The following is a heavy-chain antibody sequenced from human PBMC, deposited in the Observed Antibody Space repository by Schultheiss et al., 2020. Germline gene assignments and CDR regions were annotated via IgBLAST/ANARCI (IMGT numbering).Heavy chain of an antibody. CDR2: IWYDGSNK. CDR1: GFSFSAYY. Sequence: GGSLRLSCAASGFSFSAYYMTWVRQAPGKGLEWVAVIWYDGSNKYYADSVKGRFTISRDNSKNTLYLQMNSLRAEDTAVYYCARSPTYYDSSGYFDYWGQGTLVTVSS. CDR3: ARSPTYYDSSGYFDY. V-gene: IGHV3-33*08. J-gene: IGHJ4*02. D-gene: IGHD3-22*01.